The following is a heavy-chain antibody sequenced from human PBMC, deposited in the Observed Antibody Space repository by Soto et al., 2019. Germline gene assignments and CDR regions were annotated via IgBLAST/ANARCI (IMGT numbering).Heavy chain of an antibody. J-gene: IGHJ6*02. V-gene: IGHV3-23*01. D-gene: IGHD3-3*01. Sequence: PGGALRLSCAASGFIFSDYAMSWVRRAPGKGLEWVSTISGSGGTTYYTDSVKGRFTISRDNSKNTLFLQMNSLRAEDTAVYYCARAQYYDFWSGSSYGTDVWGQGTTVTVSS. CDR1: GFIFSDYA. CDR3: ARAQYYDFWSGSSYGTDV. CDR2: ISGSGGTT.